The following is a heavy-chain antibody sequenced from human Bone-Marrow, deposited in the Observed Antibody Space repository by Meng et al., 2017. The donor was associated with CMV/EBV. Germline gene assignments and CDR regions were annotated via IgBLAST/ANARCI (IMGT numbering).Heavy chain of an antibody. V-gene: IGHV3-30*18. CDR3: AKDASGRYWYFDY. CDR2: ISHDGSDT. J-gene: IGHJ4*02. Sequence: VQLVESGGGVVQPGRSLRLSCAASGFTLNNYGMHWVRQSPGKGLEWVALISHDGSDTDYADSVKGRFTISRDTSKKMLSLQMNSLRADDTAVYYCAKDASGRYWYFDYWGQGTLVTVSS. CDR1: GFTLNNYG. D-gene: IGHD1-26*01.